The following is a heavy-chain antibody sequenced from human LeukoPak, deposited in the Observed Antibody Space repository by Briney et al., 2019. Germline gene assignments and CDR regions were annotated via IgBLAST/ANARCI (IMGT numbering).Heavy chain of an antibody. Sequence: GGSLRLSCAASGFTFSSYAMSWVRQAPGKGLEWVSAISGSGGSTYYADSVKGRFTISRDNAKNSLYLQMNSLRAEDTALYHCASQSLGTVTTTNFDYWGQGTLVTVSS. D-gene: IGHD4-17*01. CDR2: ISGSGGST. CDR1: GFTFSSYA. CDR3: ASQSLGTVTTTNFDY. V-gene: IGHV3-23*01. J-gene: IGHJ4*02.